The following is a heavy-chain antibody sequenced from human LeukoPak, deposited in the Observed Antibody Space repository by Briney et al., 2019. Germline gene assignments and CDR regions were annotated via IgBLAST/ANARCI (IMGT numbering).Heavy chain of an antibody. CDR1: GYTFTSYG. D-gene: IGHD3-9*01. Sequence: GASVKVSCKASGYTFTSYGISWVRQAPGQGLEWMGWISAYNGNTNYAQKLQGRVTTTTDTSTSTAYMELRSLRSDDTAVYYCARVVYDILTGYSGGRAPYYFDYWGQGTLVTVSS. V-gene: IGHV1-18*01. CDR2: ISAYNGNT. J-gene: IGHJ4*02. CDR3: ARVVYDILTGYSGGRAPYYFDY.